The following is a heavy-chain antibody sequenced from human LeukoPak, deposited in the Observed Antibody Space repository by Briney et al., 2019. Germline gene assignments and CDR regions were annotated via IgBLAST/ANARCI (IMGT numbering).Heavy chain of an antibody. V-gene: IGHV1-24*01. Sequence: ASVKVSCKVSGYTLTELSMHWVRQAPGKGLEWMGGFDPEDGETIYAQKFQGRVTMTEDTSTDTAYMELSSLRSEDTAVYYCATAGSPLYGMDVWGQGTTVTVSS. CDR1: GYTLTELS. CDR3: ATAGSPLYGMDV. CDR2: FDPEDGET. D-gene: IGHD6-19*01. J-gene: IGHJ6*02.